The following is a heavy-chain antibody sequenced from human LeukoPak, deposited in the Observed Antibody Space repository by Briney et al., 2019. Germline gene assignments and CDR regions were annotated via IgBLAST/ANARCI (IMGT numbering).Heavy chain of an antibody. CDR2: INHSGST. CDR1: GGSFSGYY. CDR3: ASGKYYYDSSGYYPFDY. V-gene: IGHV4-34*01. J-gene: IGHJ4*02. D-gene: IGHD3-22*01. Sequence: SETLSLTCAVYGGSFSGYYWSWIRQPPGKGLEWIGEINHSGSTNYNPSLKGRVTISVDTSKNQFSLKLSSVTTADTAVYYCASGKYYYDSSGYYPFDYWGQGTLVTVSS.